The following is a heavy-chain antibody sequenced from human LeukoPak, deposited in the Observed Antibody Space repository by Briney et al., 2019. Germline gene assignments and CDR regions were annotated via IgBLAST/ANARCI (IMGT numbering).Heavy chain of an antibody. V-gene: IGHV1-18*01. CDR3: ARDLGSSPILY. Sequence: ASVNVSCKSSGYTFTGYGISWVRQAPGQGLEWMGWISAYNGNTNYAQKLQGRVTMTTDTSTSTAYMELRSLRSADTAVYYCARDLGSSPILYWGQGTLVTVSS. CDR1: GYTFTGYG. D-gene: IGHD1-26*01. CDR2: ISAYNGNT. J-gene: IGHJ4*02.